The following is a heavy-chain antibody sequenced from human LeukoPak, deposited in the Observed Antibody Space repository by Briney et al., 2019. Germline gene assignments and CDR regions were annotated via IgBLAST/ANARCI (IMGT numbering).Heavy chain of an antibody. CDR2: ISAYNGNT. V-gene: IGHV1-18*01. J-gene: IGHJ1*01. Sequence: ASVKVSCKASGYTFTSYGISWVRQAPGQGLEWMGWISAYNGNTNYAQKLQGRVTMTTDTSTSTAYMELRSPRSDDTAVYYCARALSIAAAGSAEYFQHWGQGTLVTVSS. CDR3: ARALSIAAAGSAEYFQH. CDR1: GYTFTSYG. D-gene: IGHD6-13*01.